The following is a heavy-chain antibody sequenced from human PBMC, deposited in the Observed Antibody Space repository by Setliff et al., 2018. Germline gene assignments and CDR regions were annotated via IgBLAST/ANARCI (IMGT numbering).Heavy chain of an antibody. D-gene: IGHD2-21*01. V-gene: IGHV4-59*01. Sequence: SETLSLTCTVSGGSISSYYWSWIRQPPGKRLEWIGYIYYSGSTNYNPSLEXRVTISVXXXXXXXXXXXXXXXXXDAAVYYCARLRGAFDYWGQGTLVTVSS. CDR2: IYYSGST. CDR1: GGSISSYY. J-gene: IGHJ4*02. CDR3: ARLRGAFDY.